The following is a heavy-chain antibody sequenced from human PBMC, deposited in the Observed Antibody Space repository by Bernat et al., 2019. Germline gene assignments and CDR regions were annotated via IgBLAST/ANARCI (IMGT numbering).Heavy chain of an antibody. Sequence: QVQLVQSGTEVKKPGASVKVSFKASGYTFSVYYMHCLRQAPGQGLEYMGWIKPKSGDTHYTQNVKGRVNRTRDTAIRTVYMEESRLRSDDTAVYFGARDDDGYGDSLNWFDTWGQGTLVAVSS. CDR1: GYTFSVYY. CDR2: IKPKSGDT. J-gene: IGHJ5*02. CDR3: ARDDDGYGDSLNWFDT. D-gene: IGHD4-17*01. V-gene: IGHV1-2*02.